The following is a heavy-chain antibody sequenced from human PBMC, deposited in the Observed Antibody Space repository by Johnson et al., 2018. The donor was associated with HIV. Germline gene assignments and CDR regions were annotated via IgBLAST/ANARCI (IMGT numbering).Heavy chain of an antibody. CDR1: GFTFSSYD. CDR3: TRDPTYGGNPSAFDV. CDR2: INQDGRDR. V-gene: IGHV3-7*05. D-gene: IGHD4-23*01. J-gene: IGHJ3*01. Sequence: VQLVESGGGLVQPGGSLRLSCAASGFTFSSYDMHWVRQAPGKGLEWVANINQDGRDRYYVASVQGRFTISRDNAQNSLYLQMNSLRGEDTAVYYCTRDPTYGGNPSAFDVWGQGTMVTVSS.